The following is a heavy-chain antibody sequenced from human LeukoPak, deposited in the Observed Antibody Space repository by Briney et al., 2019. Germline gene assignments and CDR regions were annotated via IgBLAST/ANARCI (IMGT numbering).Heavy chain of an antibody. D-gene: IGHD2-15*01. Sequence: HPGGSLRLSCAASGFTFSSYGMHWVRQAPGKGLEWVAVIWYDGSNKYYADSVKGRFTISRDNSKNTLYLQMNSLRAEDTAVYYCAKDPCDGGSRYSFDYWGQGTLVTVSS. V-gene: IGHV3-33*06. CDR2: IWYDGSNK. CDR3: AKDPCDGGSRYSFDY. CDR1: GFTFSSYG. J-gene: IGHJ4*02.